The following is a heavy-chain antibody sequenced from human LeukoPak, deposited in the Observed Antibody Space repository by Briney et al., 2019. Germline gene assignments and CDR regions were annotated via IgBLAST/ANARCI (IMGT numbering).Heavy chain of an antibody. D-gene: IGHD1-26*01. CDR3: ARDEEGGSYPLDH. J-gene: IGHJ4*02. Sequence: GGSLRLSCAASGFIFRSYTMSWVRQAPRKGLEWVSSISGSADSKYLRDSVEGRFTISRDNSKNTLYMQMNNLRAEDTALYYCARDEEGGSYPLDHWGQGTLVTVSS. CDR1: GFIFRSYT. CDR2: ISGSADSK. V-gene: IGHV3-23*01.